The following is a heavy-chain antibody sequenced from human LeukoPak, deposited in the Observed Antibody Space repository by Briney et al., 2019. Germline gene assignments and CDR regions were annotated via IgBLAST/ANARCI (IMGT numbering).Heavy chain of an antibody. CDR3: AREGSSTTGFSTRYYYMDV. CDR1: GFSFNGHN. CDR2: IYSGGST. J-gene: IGHJ6*03. D-gene: IGHD2-2*01. V-gene: IGHV3-53*01. Sequence: GGSLRLSCSASGFSFNGHNMNWVRQAPGKGLEWVSVIYSGGSTYYADSVKGRFTISRDNSKNTLYLQMNSLRAEDTAVYYCAREGSSTTGFSTRYYYMDVWGKGTTVTVSS.